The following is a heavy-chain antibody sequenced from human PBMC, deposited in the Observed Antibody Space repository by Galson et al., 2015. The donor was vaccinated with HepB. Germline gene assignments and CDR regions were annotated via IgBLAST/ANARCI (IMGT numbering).Heavy chain of an antibody. CDR1: GFTFSSYW. CDR2: INSDGSST. CDR3: SSLGSGSTTDV. Sequence: SLRLSCAASGFTFSSYWMHWVRQAPGKGLVWVPRINSDGSSTTYADSVKGRFTISRDNAKDTLYLQMNSLRAEDTAVYYCSSLGSGSTTDVWGQGTTVTVSS. D-gene: IGHD3-10*01. V-gene: IGHV3-74*01. J-gene: IGHJ6*02.